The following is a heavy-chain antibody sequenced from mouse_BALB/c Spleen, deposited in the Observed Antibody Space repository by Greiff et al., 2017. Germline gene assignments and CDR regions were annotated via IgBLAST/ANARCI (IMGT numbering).Heavy chain of an antibody. CDR2: IDPANGNT. CDR1: GFNIKDTY. CDR3: ARRDGNYFNV. J-gene: IGHJ1*01. V-gene: IGHV14-3*02. D-gene: IGHD2-1*01. Sequence: EVQLQESGAELVKPGASVKLSCTASGFNIKDTYMHWVKQRPEQGLEWIGRIDPANGNTKYDPKFQGMATITADTSSNTAYLQLSSLTSEDTAVYYCARRDGNYFNVWGEGTTVTVSS.